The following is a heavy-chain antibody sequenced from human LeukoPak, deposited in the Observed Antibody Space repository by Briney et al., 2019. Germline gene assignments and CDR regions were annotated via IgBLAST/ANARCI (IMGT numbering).Heavy chain of an antibody. J-gene: IGHJ4*02. CDR3: AKSSYYDSSGYYREYYFDY. CDR2: ISNSGGST. CDR1: GFTFSSYV. Sequence: GGSLRLSCAASGFTFSSYVMSWVRQAPGKGLEWVSSISNSGGSTYYADSVKGRFTISRDNSKNTLYLQMNSLRAEDTAVYYCAKSSYYDSSGYYREYYFDYWGQGTLVTVSS. D-gene: IGHD3-22*01. V-gene: IGHV3-23*01.